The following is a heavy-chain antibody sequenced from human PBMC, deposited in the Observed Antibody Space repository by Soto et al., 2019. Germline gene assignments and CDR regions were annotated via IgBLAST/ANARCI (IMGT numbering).Heavy chain of an antibody. V-gene: IGHV3-23*01. CDR3: ARQALAVSYYFDY. CDR1: GLPFSSYA. D-gene: IGHD6-19*01. CDR2: ISGSGGST. J-gene: IGHJ4*02. Sequence: PGGSLKLSCAASGLPFSSYAMSLVRPAPGKGLEWVSAISGSGGSTYYADSVKGRFTISRDNSKNTLYLQMNSLRAADTAVYYCARQALAVSYYFDYWGQGTLVTVSS.